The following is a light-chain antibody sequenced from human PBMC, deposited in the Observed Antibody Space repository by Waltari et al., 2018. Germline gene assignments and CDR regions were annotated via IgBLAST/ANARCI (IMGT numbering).Light chain of an antibody. CDR2: DDS. Sequence: SYVLTQPPSVSVAPGKTARITCGGNNIGSKSVHWYPQKPGQAPVLVVYDDSDRPSGIPERFSGSNSGNTATLTINRVEAGDEADYYCQVWDSSSDHPRVFGGGTKLTVL. CDR1: NIGSKS. V-gene: IGLV3-21*03. CDR3: QVWDSSSDHPRV. J-gene: IGLJ2*01.